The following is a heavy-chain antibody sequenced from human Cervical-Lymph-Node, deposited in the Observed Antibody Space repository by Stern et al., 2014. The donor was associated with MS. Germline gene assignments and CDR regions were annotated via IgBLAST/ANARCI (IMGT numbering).Heavy chain of an antibody. D-gene: IGHD6-13*01. CDR1: GGTISSYY. J-gene: IGHJ4*02. Sequence: QVQLQESGPGLVKPSETLSLTCTVSGGTISSYYWSWIRQPPGKGLAWIGHIYYRGSTNCNPSVKNRVTISVDTFKTQFSLSLGSFAAADTAVYYCAREALAAGGLDYWGQGTLVTVSS. V-gene: IGHV4-59*01. CDR2: IYYRGST. CDR3: AREALAAGGLDY.